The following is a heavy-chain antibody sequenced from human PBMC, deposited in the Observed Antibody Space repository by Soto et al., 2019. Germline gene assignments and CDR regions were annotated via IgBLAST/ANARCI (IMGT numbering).Heavy chain of an antibody. CDR3: ARGEGRLFDY. CDR2: INHSGST. V-gene: IGHV4-34*01. CDR1: GGSFSGYY. J-gene: IGHJ4*02. Sequence: SETLSLTCAVYGGSFSGYYWSWIRQPPGKGLEWIGEINHSGSTNYNPSIKSRVTISVDTSKNQFSLKLSFVTAADTAVYYCARGEGRLFDYWGQGTLVTVSS. D-gene: IGHD6-25*01.